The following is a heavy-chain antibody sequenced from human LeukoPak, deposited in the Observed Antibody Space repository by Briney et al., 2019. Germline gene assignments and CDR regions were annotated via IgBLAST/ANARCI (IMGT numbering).Heavy chain of an antibody. Sequence: GESLKISCKISGYKLTNNWIGWVRQVPGQGLEWMGLIYPGYSDGKYSPSFQGQVTLSVDASISTAYLHLSGLRASDTAIYYCVRFALTSSLDHWGQGTLVTVSS. J-gene: IGHJ5*02. D-gene: IGHD6-13*01. V-gene: IGHV5-51*01. CDR2: IYPGYSDG. CDR1: GYKLTNNW. CDR3: VRFALTSSLDH.